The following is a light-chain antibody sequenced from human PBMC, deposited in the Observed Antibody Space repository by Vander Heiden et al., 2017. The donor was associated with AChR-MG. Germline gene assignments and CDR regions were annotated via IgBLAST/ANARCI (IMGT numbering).Light chain of an antibody. V-gene: IGKV1D-13*01. CDR2: DAS. J-gene: IGKJ5*01. Sequence: AIQLTPPPSSLSASVGDRVTITCRASQGISSALAWYQQKPGKAPKLLIYDASRLESGVPSRFSGSGSGTDFTLTISSLQPEDFATYYCQQVNNYPLFGQGTRLEIK. CDR1: QGISSA. CDR3: QQVNNYPL.